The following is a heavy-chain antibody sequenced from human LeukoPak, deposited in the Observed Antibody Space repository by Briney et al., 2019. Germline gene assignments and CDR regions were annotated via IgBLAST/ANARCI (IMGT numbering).Heavy chain of an antibody. CDR1: GFTFSSYS. J-gene: IGHJ6*03. D-gene: IGHD6-13*01. CDR3: ARRSSSSYCYYYYMDV. Sequence: GGSLRLSCAASGFTFSSYSMNWVRQAPGKGLEWVSSISSSSSYIYYADSVKGRFTISRDNAKNSLYLQMNSLRAEDTAVYYCARRSSSSYCYYYYMDVWGKGTTVTVSS. CDR2: ISSSSSYI. V-gene: IGHV3-21*01.